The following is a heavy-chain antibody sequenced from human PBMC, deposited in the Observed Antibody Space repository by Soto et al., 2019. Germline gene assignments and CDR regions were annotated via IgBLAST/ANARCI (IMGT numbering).Heavy chain of an antibody. J-gene: IGHJ5*02. D-gene: IGHD6-6*01. CDR1: GFTFSSYA. Sequence: TGGSLRLSCAASGFTFSSYAMSWVRQAPGKGLEWVSAISGSGGSTYYADSVKGRFTISRDSSKNTLYLQMNSLRAEDTAVYYCAKDVTGKAARSDWFDPWGQGTLVTVSS. CDR3: AKDVTGKAARSDWFDP. CDR2: ISGSGGST. V-gene: IGHV3-23*01.